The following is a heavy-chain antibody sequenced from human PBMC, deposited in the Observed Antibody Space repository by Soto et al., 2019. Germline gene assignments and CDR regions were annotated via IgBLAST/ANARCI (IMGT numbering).Heavy chain of an antibody. Sequence: QVRLVQSEAEVKKPGSSVKVSCKASGGTFSNYAITWVRQAPGQGLEWMGVIILPFGTPNYAQTSQGRATXXAXXSMSTAYMELSGLRSEDTAVYYCARGPDNEGYFDYWGRGTLVTVSS. J-gene: IGHJ4*02. CDR1: GGTFSNYA. D-gene: IGHD1-1*01. V-gene: IGHV1-69*12. CDR2: IILPFGTP. CDR3: ARGPDNEGYFDY.